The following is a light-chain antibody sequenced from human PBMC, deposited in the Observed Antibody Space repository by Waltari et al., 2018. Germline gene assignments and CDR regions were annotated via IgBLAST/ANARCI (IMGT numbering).Light chain of an antibody. CDR2: AVS. V-gene: IGKV1-39*01. Sequence: DIQMTQSPSSLSASVGDSVTITCRASQSISIYLNWYQQKPGKAPKLLISAVSRLQSGVPSRFSGSGSGTDFALTISSLQPEDCATYYCQQSSSIPLTFGGGTKVEIK. CDR3: QQSSSIPLT. J-gene: IGKJ4*01. CDR1: QSISIY.